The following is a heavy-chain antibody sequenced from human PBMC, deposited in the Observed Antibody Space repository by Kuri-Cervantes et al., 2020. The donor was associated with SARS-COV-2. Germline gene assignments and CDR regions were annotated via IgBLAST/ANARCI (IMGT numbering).Heavy chain of an antibody. Sequence: GGSLRLSCAASGFTFSSYAMHWVRQAPGKGLEWVAVISYDGSNKYYADSVKGRFTISRDNSKNTLYLQMNSLRAEDTALYYCARDDSFDYWGQGTLVTVSS. CDR2: ISYDGSNK. V-gene: IGHV3-30-3*01. CDR1: GFTFSSYA. J-gene: IGHJ4*02. CDR3: ARDDSFDY.